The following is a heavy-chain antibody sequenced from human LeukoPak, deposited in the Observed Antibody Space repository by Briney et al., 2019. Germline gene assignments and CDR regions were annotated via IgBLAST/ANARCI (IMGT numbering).Heavy chain of an antibody. CDR2: IYTSGST. CDR1: GGSISSYY. Sequence: SETLSLTCTVSGGSISSYYWSWIRQPAGKGLEWIGRIYTSGSTNYNPSLKSRVTMSVDTSENQFSLKLSSVTAADTAVYYCARDPLVVVAATPSWYFDLWGRGTLVTVSS. J-gene: IGHJ2*01. D-gene: IGHD2-15*01. CDR3: ARDPLVVVAATPSWYFDL. V-gene: IGHV4-4*07.